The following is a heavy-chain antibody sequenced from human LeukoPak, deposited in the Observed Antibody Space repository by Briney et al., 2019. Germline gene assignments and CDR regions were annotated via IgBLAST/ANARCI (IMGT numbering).Heavy chain of an antibody. CDR1: GYTFTSYG. D-gene: IGHD2-2*01. Sequence: ASVKVSCKASGYTFTSYGISWVRQAPGQGLEWMGWISAYNGNTNYAQKLQGRVTMTTDTSTSTAYMELRSLRSDDTAVYYCAREVGYCSSTSCSKFEEIDYSGQGTLVTVSS. CDR2: ISAYNGNT. V-gene: IGHV1-18*01. J-gene: IGHJ4*02. CDR3: AREVGYCSSTSCSKFEEIDY.